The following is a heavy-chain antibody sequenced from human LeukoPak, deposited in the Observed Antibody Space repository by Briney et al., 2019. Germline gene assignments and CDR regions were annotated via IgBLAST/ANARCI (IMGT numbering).Heavy chain of an antibody. D-gene: IGHD6-13*01. CDR3: ARGTIAAAGYYYFDY. CDR2: IKQDGSEK. J-gene: IGHJ4*02. V-gene: IGHV3-7*04. Sequence: PGGSLRLSCAASGFTFSSYWMSWVRQAPGKGLWWVANIKQDGSEKYYVDSVKGRFTISRDNAKNSLYLQMNSLRAEDTAVYYCARGTIAAAGYYYFDYWGQGTQVTVSS. CDR1: GFTFSSYW.